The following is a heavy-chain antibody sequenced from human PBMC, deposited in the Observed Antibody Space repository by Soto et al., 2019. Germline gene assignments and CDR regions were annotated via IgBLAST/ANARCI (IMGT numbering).Heavy chain of an antibody. Sequence: PGASLKISCKGSAFRFTSYWIAWVRQMPGKGLEWMGIIYPGDSDTRYSPSFQGQVTISADKSTSTAYLQWSSLKASDTAMYYCARSYYEPVWGRYRQYAESWGQGTLVTVSS. CDR1: AFRFTSYW. J-gene: IGHJ5*02. D-gene: IGHD3-16*02. CDR2: IYPGDSDT. CDR3: ARSYYEPVWGRYRQYAES. V-gene: IGHV5-51*01.